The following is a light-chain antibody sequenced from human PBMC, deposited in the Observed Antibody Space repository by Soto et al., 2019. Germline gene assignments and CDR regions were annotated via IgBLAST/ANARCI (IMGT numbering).Light chain of an antibody. CDR1: QSVSSSY. J-gene: IGKJ5*01. V-gene: IGKV3D-20*02. CDR3: QQRSNRIT. CDR2: GTS. Sequence: EIVLSKSACTLSLSPGERATLSCRASQSVSSSYLAWYQQKPGQAPRLLIYGTSTRVTGIPARFSGSGSGTDFPLTVSSLEPEDFALYYCQQRSNRITFGQGTRLEI.